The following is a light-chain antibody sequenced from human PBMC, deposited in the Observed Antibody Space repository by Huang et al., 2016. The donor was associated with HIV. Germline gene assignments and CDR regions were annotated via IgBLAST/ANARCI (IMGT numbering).Light chain of an antibody. Sequence: DIQMTQSPSSLSASVGDRVTITCQASQDISTYLNWYKQKPGKAPKVLIYAASNLETGVPSRFSGSGSGTKFTFTISTLQPEDIATYYCQQYDNVPITFGQGTRLEI. CDR2: AAS. CDR3: QQYDNVPIT. V-gene: IGKV1-33*01. J-gene: IGKJ5*01. CDR1: QDISTY.